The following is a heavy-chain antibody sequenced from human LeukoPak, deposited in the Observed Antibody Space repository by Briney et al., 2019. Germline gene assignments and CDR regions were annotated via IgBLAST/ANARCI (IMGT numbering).Heavy chain of an antibody. CDR3: ARLSMSMAASAMDV. J-gene: IGHJ6*02. CDR1: GFTFSDYY. D-gene: IGHD6-6*01. Sequence: GGSLRLSCAASGFTFSDYYMSWIRQAPGEGLEWGSYISSSGSTIYYADSVKGRFTISRDNAKNSLYLQMNSLRAEDTAVYYCARLSMSMAASAMDVWGQGTTVIVSS. V-gene: IGHV3-11*01. CDR2: ISSSGSTI.